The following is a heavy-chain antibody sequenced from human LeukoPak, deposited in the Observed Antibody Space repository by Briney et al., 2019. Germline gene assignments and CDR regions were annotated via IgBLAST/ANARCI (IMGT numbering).Heavy chain of an antibody. V-gene: IGHV4-39*07. J-gene: IGHJ4*02. CDR2: VYYSGTT. CDR1: GDSISLSFYY. Sequence: SSETLSLTCSVSGDSISLSFYYWGWIRQPPGKALEWIGSVYYSGTTSYNPSLKSRVTISVDMSKNHFSLRLGSVTAADTAMYYCARGTLYRGWSYYLDFWGQGSQVTVSS. CDR3: ARGTLYRGWSYYLDF. D-gene: IGHD6-19*01.